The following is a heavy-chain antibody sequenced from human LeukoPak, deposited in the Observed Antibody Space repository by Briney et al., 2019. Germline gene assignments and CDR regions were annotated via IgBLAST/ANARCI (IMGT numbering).Heavy chain of an antibody. CDR2: IYHSGST. V-gene: IGHV4-38-2*02. Sequence: PSETLSLTCTVSGYSISSGYSWGWIRQPPGKGLEWIGSIYHSGSTYYNPSLRSRVIISVDTSKNQLSLKLSSVTAADTAVYYCARDQGTAMAHWGQGTLVTVSS. CDR1: GYSISSGYS. CDR3: ARDQGTAMAH. D-gene: IGHD5-18*01. J-gene: IGHJ4*02.